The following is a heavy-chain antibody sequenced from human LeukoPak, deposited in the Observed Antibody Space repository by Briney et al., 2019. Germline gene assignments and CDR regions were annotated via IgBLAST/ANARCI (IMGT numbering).Heavy chain of an antibody. CDR2: ISTSNIYI. J-gene: IGHJ4*02. Sequence: GGSLRLSCAASGFTFSSYSMNWVRQAPGKGLEWVSSISTSNIYIYYADSVKGRFTISRDNAKNSLYLQMNSLRAEDTAVYYCAREGGEWELLRTFDYWGQGTLVTVSS. CDR3: AREGGEWELLRTFDY. CDR1: GFTFSSYS. V-gene: IGHV3-21*01. D-gene: IGHD1-26*01.